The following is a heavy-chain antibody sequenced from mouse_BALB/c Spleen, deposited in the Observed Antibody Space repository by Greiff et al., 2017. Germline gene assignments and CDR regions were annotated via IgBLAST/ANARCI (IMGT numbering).Heavy chain of an antibody. D-gene: IGHD2-3*01. CDR2: INSNGGST. CDR3: ARDYDGYYGAMDY. V-gene: IGHV5-6-3*01. Sequence: EVMLVESGGGLVQPGGSLKLSCAASGFTFSSYGMSWVRQTPDKRLELVATINSNGGSTYYPDSVKGRFTISRDNAKNTLYLQMSSLKSEDTAMYYCARDYDGYYGAMDYWGQGTSVTVSS. J-gene: IGHJ4*01. CDR1: GFTFSSYG.